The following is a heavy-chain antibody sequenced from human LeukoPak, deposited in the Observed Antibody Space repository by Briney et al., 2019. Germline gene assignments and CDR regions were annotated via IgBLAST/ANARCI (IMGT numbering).Heavy chain of an antibody. CDR2: IWYDGTNK. V-gene: IGHV3-33*08. CDR3: ARRDGYDFDY. Sequence: GGSLRLSCAASGFTFSSYVMSWVRQAPGKGLEWVAVIWYDGTNKYYADSVKGRFTISRDNSKNTLYLQMNSLSAEDTAVYYCARRDGYDFDYWGQGTLVTVSS. J-gene: IGHJ4*02. D-gene: IGHD5-24*01. CDR1: GFTFSSYV.